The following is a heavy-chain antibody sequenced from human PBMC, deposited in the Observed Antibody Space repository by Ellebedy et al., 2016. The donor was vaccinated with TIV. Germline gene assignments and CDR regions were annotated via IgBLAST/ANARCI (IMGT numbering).Heavy chain of an antibody. CDR2: ITYDGSNK. J-gene: IGHJ5*02. V-gene: IGHV3-30*18. D-gene: IGHD4-17*01. CDR1: GFTFSNYG. Sequence: PGGSLRLSCAASGFTFSNYGMHWVRQAPGKGLEWVAVITYDGSNKYYGDSVKGRFTISRDNSKNTLYLQMNSLRVEDTAVYYCAKDWHMRTVTNNWFDPWGQGTLVTVSS. CDR3: AKDWHMRTVTNNWFDP.